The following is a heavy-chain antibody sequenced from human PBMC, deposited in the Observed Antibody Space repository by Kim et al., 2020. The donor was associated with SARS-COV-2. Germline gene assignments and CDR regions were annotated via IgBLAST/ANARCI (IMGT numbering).Heavy chain of an antibody. V-gene: IGHV1-46*01. CDR3: AREGNWNVDPSPQACYYYGMDV. CDR1: GYTFTSYY. D-gene: IGHD1-1*01. CDR2: INPSGGST. J-gene: IGHJ6*02. Sequence: ASVKVSCKASGYTFTSYYMHWVRQAPGQGLEWMGIINPSGGSTSYAQKFQGRVTMTRDTSTSTVYMELSSLRSEDTAVYYCAREGNWNVDPSPQACYYYGMDVWGQGTTVTVSS.